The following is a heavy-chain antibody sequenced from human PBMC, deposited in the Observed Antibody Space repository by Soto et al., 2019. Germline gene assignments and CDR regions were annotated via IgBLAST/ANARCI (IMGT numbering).Heavy chain of an antibody. V-gene: IGHV3-21*01. D-gene: IGHD3-22*01. J-gene: IGHJ5*02. Sequence: LRLSCAASGFTFSSYSMNWVRQAPGKGLEWVSSISSSSSYIYYADSVKGRFTISRDNAKNSLYLQMNSLRAEDTAVYYCARDLGVYYYDSSGYNWFDPWGQGTLVTVSS. CDR1: GFTFSSYS. CDR3: ARDLGVYYYDSSGYNWFDP. CDR2: ISSSSSYI.